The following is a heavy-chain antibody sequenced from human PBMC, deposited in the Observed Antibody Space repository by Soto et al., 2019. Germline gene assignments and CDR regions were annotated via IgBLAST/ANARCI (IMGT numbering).Heavy chain of an antibody. CDR3: ARVDSGSYKFDY. D-gene: IGHD1-26*01. CDR2: ISSSSSYI. Sequence: GGSLRLSCAASGFTFSSYSMNWVRQAPGKGLEWVSSISSSSSYIYYADSVKGRFTISRDNAKNSLYLQMNSLRAEDTAVYDCARVDSGSYKFDYWGQGTLVTVSS. V-gene: IGHV3-21*01. CDR1: GFTFSSYS. J-gene: IGHJ4*02.